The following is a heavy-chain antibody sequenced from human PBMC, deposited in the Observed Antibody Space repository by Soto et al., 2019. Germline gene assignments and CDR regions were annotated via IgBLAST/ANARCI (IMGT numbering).Heavy chain of an antibody. J-gene: IGHJ4*02. CDR1: GFTFSSYG. V-gene: IGHV3-30*18. CDR2: ISYDGSNK. D-gene: IGHD3-16*01. Sequence: QVQLVESGGGVVQPGRSLRLSCAASGFTFSSYGMHWVRQAPGKGLEWVAVISYDGSNKYYADSVKGRFTISRENSKNTLYLQMNSLRAEDTAVYYCAKDPVGATGYWGQGTLVTVSS. CDR3: AKDPVGATGY.